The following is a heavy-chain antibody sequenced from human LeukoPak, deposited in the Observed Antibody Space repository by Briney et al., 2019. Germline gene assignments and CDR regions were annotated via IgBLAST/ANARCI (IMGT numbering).Heavy chain of an antibody. J-gene: IGHJ4*02. CDR3: ARQAYAYAPFDY. D-gene: IGHD2-2*01. CDR2: IYPGDSDT. V-gene: IGHV5-51*01. Sequence: PGESLKISCKGSGYRFNNYWIGWVRQMPGKGLEWMGIIYPGDSDTRYSPSFQGQVTISADRSISTAYLQWGSLKASDTAMYYCARQAYAYAPFDYWGQGTLVTVSS. CDR1: GYRFNNYW.